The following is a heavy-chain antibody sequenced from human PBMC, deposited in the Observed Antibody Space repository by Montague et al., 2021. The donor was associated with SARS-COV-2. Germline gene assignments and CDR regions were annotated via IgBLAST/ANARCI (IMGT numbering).Heavy chain of an antibody. CDR2: IYYSGST. D-gene: IGHD4-17*01. J-gene: IGHJ5*02. V-gene: IGHV4-39*01. CDR3: AADYGERDWFDP. CDR1: GGSISSSSYY. Sequence: SEALSLTCTVSGGSISSSSYYWGRIRQPPGKGLEWIGSIYYSGSTYYXXXLKSRVTISVDTSKNQFSLKLSSVTAADTAVYYCAADYGERDWFDPWGQGTLVTVSS.